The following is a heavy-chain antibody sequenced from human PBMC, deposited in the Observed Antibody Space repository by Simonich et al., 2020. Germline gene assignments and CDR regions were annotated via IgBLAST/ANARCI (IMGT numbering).Heavy chain of an antibody. J-gene: IGHJ3*02. CDR1: GFTFSSYA. CDR3: AKDLGERITMIVVVIDAFDI. V-gene: IGHV3-23*01. Sequence: GGGLVQPGGSLRLSCAASGFTFSSYAMSWVRQAPGKGLQWVSAISGSGGRPNYADSVKGRFTISRDNSNNTLYLQMNSLRAEDTAVYYCAKDLGERITMIVVVIDAFDIWGQGTMVTVSS. CDR2: ISGSGGRP. D-gene: IGHD3-22*01.